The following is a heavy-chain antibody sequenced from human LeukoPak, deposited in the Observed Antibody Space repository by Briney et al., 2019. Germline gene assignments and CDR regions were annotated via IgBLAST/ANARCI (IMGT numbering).Heavy chain of an antibody. D-gene: IGHD3-22*01. CDR2: ISSSGSTI. V-gene: IGHV3-11*01. CDR1: GFTISDYY. CDR3: ARIVSDYYDSSGYYQDY. Sequence: GGSLRLSCAASGFTISDYYMSWIRQAPGKGLEWVSYISSSGSTIYYADSVKGRFTISRDNAKNSLYLQMNSLRAEDTAVYYCARIVSDYYDSSGYYQDYWGQGTLVTVSS. J-gene: IGHJ4*02.